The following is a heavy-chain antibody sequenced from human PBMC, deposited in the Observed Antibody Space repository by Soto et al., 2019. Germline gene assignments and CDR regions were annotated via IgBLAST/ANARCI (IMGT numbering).Heavy chain of an antibody. J-gene: IGHJ1*01. Sequence: PGGSLRLSCAASGFTFSSYAMSWVRQAPGKGLEWVSAISGSGGSTYYADSVKGRFTISRDNSKNTLYLQMNSLRAEDTAVYYCARGLAVAGTPPYFQHWGQGTLVTVSS. V-gene: IGHV3-23*01. CDR1: GFTFSSYA. CDR2: ISGSGGST. D-gene: IGHD6-19*01. CDR3: ARGLAVAGTPPYFQH.